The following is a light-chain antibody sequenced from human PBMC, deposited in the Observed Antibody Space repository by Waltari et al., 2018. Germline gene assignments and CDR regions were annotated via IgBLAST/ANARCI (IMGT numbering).Light chain of an antibody. V-gene: IGKV1-6*01. CDR1: QGIRVD. CDR3: LQDYDYPRT. Sequence: AIQFTQSPSSLSAAFVDRVTITCRASQGIRVDLSGYKPKPGKAPKLLIYGASSLQRGVPSRFSGGASGTDFTLTISSLQPEDFATYYCLQDYDYPRTFGQGTRVELK. J-gene: IGKJ1*01. CDR2: GAS.